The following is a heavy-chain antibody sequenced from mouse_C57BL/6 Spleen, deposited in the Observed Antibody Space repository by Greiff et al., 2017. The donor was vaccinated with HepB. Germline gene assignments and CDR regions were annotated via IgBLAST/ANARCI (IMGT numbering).Heavy chain of an antibody. Sequence: EVHLVESGGGLVKPGGSLKLSCAASGFTFSSYAMSWVRQTPEKRLEWVATISDGGSYTYYPDNVKGRFTISRDNAKNNLYLQMSHLKSEDTAMYYCAREHYGNYRGDYYAMDYWGQGTSVTVSS. V-gene: IGHV5-4*01. CDR3: AREHYGNYRGDYYAMDY. J-gene: IGHJ4*01. CDR2: ISDGGSYT. CDR1: GFTFSSYA. D-gene: IGHD2-1*01.